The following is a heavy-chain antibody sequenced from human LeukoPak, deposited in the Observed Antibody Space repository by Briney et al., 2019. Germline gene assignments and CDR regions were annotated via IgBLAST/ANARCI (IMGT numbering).Heavy chain of an antibody. V-gene: IGHV3-23*01. D-gene: IGHD3-16*01. CDR1: GFTFSTYA. Sequence: GGSLRLSCAASGFTFSTYAMSWVRQAPGKGLEWVSAISGSGGSTYYADSVKGRFTISRDNSKNTLYLQMNSLRAEDTAVYYCAKSVRLDYYYYMDVWGKGTTVTVPS. CDR2: ISGSGGST. CDR3: AKSVRLDYYYYMDV. J-gene: IGHJ6*03.